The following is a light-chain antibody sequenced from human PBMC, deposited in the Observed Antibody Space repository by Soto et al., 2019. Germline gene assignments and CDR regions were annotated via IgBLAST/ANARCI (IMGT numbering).Light chain of an antibody. J-gene: IGKJ4*01. Sequence: DIQMTQSPSSVSASVGDRVTITCRASQGISSWLAWYQQKPGKAPKLLIYASSSLQSGVPSRVSGSGSVTDFNSTISSLQHDDFETYYCQPATSSPHTFCGGTKVEIK. CDR1: QGISSW. CDR2: ASS. V-gene: IGKV1-12*01. CDR3: QPATSSPHT.